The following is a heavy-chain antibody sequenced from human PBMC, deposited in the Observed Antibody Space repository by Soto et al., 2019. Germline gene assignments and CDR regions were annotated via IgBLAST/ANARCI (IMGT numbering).Heavy chain of an antibody. CDR2: IYSGVST. Sequence: EVQVVESGGGLVQPGGSLRLSCAASGFTVSNNYMNWFRQAPGKGLGGVSVIYSGVSTYYADSVKGRFTISRDSSKNTLYLQMNSLRAEDTAVYYCARIMNWNMHYWGQGTLVAVSS. J-gene: IGHJ4*02. CDR1: GFTVSNNY. D-gene: IGHD1-1*01. CDR3: ARIMNWNMHY. V-gene: IGHV3-66*01.